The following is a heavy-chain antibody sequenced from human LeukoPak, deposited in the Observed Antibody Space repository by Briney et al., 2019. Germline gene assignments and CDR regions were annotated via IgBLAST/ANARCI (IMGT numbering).Heavy chain of an antibody. J-gene: IGHJ5*02. CDR3: ARIAGYCSSTSCQKEDWFDP. Sequence: GASVKVSCKASGYTFTGYYMHWVRQAPGQGLEWMGWINPNSGGTNYARKFQGRVTMTRDTSISTAYMELSSLRSDDTAVYYCARIAGYCSSTSCQKEDWFDPWGQGTPVTVSS. CDR1: GYTFTGYY. CDR2: INPNSGGT. D-gene: IGHD2-2*01. V-gene: IGHV1-2*02.